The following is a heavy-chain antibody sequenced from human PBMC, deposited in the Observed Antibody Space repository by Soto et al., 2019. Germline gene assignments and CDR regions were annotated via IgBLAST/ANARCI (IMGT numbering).Heavy chain of an antibody. V-gene: IGHV3-23*01. Sequence: GGSLRLSCAASGFAFSSYAMSWVRQAPGKGLEWVSAISGSGGSTYYADSVKGRFTISRDNSKNTLYLQMNSLRAEDTAVYYCAKDRHYAFCSSTSCYRTWFDPWGQGTLVPVSP. CDR1: GFAFSSYA. J-gene: IGHJ5*02. D-gene: IGHD2-2*01. CDR2: ISGSGGST. CDR3: AKDRHYAFCSSTSCYRTWFDP.